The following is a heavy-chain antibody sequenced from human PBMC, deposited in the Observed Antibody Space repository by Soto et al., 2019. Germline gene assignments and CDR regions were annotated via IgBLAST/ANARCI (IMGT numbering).Heavy chain of an antibody. CDR1: GYTFTSYG. V-gene: IGHV1-18*04. J-gene: IGHJ6*02. CDR3: ARDGTYYYGSGSLGYYYGMDV. CDR2: ISAYNGNT. Sequence: ASVKVSCKASGYTFTSYGISWVRQAPGQGLEWMGWISAYNGNTNYAQKLQGRVTMTTDTSTSTAYMELRSLRSDDTAVYYCARDGTYYYGSGSLGYYYGMDVWGQGTTVTVSS. D-gene: IGHD3-10*01.